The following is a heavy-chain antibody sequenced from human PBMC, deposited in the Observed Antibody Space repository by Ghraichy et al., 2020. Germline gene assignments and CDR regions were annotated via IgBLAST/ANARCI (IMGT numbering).Heavy chain of an antibody. CDR2: IYYSGRT. Sequence: SETLSLTCTVSGGSISSSSYYWGWIRQPPGQGLEWIGSIYYSGRTYYNPSLKSRVTISVYTSKNQFSLKLISVTAADTAVYYCARHSVAATHWFDPWGQGTLVTVSS. D-gene: IGHD2-15*01. CDR1: GGSISSSSYY. J-gene: IGHJ5*02. CDR3: ARHSVAATHWFDP. V-gene: IGHV4-39*01.